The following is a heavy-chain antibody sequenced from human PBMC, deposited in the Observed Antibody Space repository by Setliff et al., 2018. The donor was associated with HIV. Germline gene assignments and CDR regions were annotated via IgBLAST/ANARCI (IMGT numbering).Heavy chain of an antibody. CDR3: AGAPFRIMSAHYRTLDY. CDR1: GDTFSNYV. V-gene: IGHV1-69*10. CDR2: IIPISDMT. Sequence: SVKVSCKASGDTFSNYVLSWVRQAPGQGLEWMGGIIPISDMTHYAQHFQGRVTITADTATSTAYMELTSLGSDDTAIYFCAGAPFRIMSAHYRTLDYWGQGTLVTVSS. D-gene: IGHD3-9*01. J-gene: IGHJ4*02.